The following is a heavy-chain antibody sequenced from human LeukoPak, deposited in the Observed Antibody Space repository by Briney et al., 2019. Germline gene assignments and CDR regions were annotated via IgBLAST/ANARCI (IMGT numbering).Heavy chain of an antibody. D-gene: IGHD6-19*01. CDR3: ASGGGWVFNN. V-gene: IGHV3-7*01. CDR1: GFPFSSHW. J-gene: IGHJ4*02. Sequence: GGSLRLSCAASGFPFSSHWLSWFRQSPGKGLEWVAHINQDGSEKYYVDSVKGRFTISRDNARNSQYLQMNSLRAEDTAVYYCASGGGWVFNNWGQGTLVTVSS. CDR2: INQDGSEK.